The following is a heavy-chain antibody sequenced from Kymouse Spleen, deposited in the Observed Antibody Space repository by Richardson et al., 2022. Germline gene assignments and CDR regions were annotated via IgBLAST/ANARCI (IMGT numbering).Heavy chain of an antibody. CDR3: ARHYYYDSSGYYFFDY. D-gene: IGHD3-22*01. V-gene: IGHV4-39*01. CDR2: IYYSGST. CDR1: GGSISSSSYY. J-gene: IGHJ4*02. Sequence: QLQLQESGPGLVKPSETLSLTCTVSGGSISSSSYYWGWIRQPPGKGLEWIGSIYYSGSTYYNPSLKSRVTISVDTSKNQFSLKLSSVTAADTAVYYCARHYYYDSSGYYFFDYWGQGTLVTVSS.